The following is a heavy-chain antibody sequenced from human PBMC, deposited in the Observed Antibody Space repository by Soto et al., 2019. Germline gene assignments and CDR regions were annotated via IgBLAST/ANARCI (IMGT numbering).Heavy chain of an antibody. D-gene: IGHD6-6*01. CDR3: ARGPSTSSSSGLLGDGMDV. V-gene: IGHV4-34*01. CDR2: INHSGST. J-gene: IGHJ6*02. CDR1: GGSFSGYY. Sequence: PSETLSLTCAVYGGSFSGYYWSWIRQPPGKGLEWIGEINHSGSTNYNPSLKSRVTISVDTSKNQFSLKLSSVTAADTAVYYCARGPSTSSSSGLLGDGMDVWGQGTTVTVSS.